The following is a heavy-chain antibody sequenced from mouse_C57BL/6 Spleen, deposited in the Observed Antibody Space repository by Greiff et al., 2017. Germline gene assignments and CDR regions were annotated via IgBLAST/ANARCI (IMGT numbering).Heavy chain of an antibody. CDR3: TRGDFDDYDVDGFDY. Sequence: VQLQQSGTVLARPGASVKMSCTTSGYTFTSYWMHWVKQRPGQGLEWIGAIYPGNSDTSYNQKFKGKATLTAVTSASTAYMELSSLTNEDSAVYYCTRGDFDDYDVDGFDYWGQGTTVTVSS. V-gene: IGHV1-5*01. CDR1: GYTFTSYW. CDR2: IYPGNSDT. D-gene: IGHD2-4*01. J-gene: IGHJ2*01.